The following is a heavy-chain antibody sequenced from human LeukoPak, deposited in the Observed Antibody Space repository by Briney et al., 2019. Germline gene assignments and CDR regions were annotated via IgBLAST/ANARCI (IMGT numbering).Heavy chain of an antibody. J-gene: IGHJ5*02. D-gene: IGHD3-10*01. Sequence: SETLSLTCAVYGGSFSGYYWSWIHQPPGKGLEWIGEINHSGSTDYNPSLKSRVTISVDTSKNQFSLKLSSVTAADTAVYYCARGLYYYDSGSSGFDPWGQGTLVTVSS. CDR1: GGSFSGYY. CDR2: INHSGST. CDR3: ARGLYYYDSGSSGFDP. V-gene: IGHV4-34*01.